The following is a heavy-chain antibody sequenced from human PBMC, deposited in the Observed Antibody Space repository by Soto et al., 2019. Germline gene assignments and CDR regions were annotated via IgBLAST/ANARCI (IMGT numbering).Heavy chain of an antibody. D-gene: IGHD3-16*01. J-gene: IGHJ1*01. Sequence: EVQLVDSGGGLEQPGGSLRLSCGTSGFRFEDYAMHWVRQAPGKGLEWVSGINWNGVNKGYAHSVLGRFTISRANAKKSLYLVMTYLRRVATGLYCCAQDAGLLGELWGYFQNWGQGTPVNVSS. CDR3: AQDAGLLGELWGYFQN. CDR2: INWNGVNK. V-gene: IGHV3-9*01. CDR1: GFRFEDYA.